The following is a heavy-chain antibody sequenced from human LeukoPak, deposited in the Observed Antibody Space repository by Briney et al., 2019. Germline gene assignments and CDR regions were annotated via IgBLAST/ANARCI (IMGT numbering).Heavy chain of an antibody. CDR2: ISGSGGST. CDR3: AKDPRRDYYDSSGYSDY. J-gene: IGHJ4*02. V-gene: IGHV3-23*01. Sequence: PGGSLRLSCAASGFTFSSYAMSWVRQAPGKGLEWVSAISGSGGSTYYADSVKGRFTISRDNSKNTLYLQMNSLRAEDTAVYYCAKDPRRDYYDSSGYSDYWGRGTLVTVSS. D-gene: IGHD3-22*01. CDR1: GFTFSSYA.